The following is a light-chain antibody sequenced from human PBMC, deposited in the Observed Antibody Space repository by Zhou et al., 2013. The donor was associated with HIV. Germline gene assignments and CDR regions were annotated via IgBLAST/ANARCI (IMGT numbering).Light chain of an antibody. CDR1: HSISSS. Sequence: DIQMTQSPSSLSASVGDRVTITCRASHSISSSLNWYQQKPGKAPKLLIYAASSLQSGVPSRFSGSGSGTDFTLTISSLQPEDFASYYCQQYYSSPRTFGQGTKVEIK. J-gene: IGKJ1*01. V-gene: IGKV1-39*01. CDR2: AAS. CDR3: QQYYSSPRT.